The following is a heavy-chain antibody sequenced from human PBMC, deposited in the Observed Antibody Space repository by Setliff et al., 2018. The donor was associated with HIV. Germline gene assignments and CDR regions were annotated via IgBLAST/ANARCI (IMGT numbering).Heavy chain of an antibody. J-gene: IGHJ4*02. V-gene: IGHV1-8*02. CDR3: ARYEGVMTYAAYPLGH. Sequence: ASVKVSCKASGYTFTNYDINWVRQAAGQGLEWMAWMNPNTGNTGYAQKFRGRVTLTRNTSISTAYLELSSLRSEDTAMYYCARYEGVMTYAAYPLGHWGQGTVVSVSS. D-gene: IGHD3-16*01. CDR1: GYTFTNYD. CDR2: MNPNTGNT.